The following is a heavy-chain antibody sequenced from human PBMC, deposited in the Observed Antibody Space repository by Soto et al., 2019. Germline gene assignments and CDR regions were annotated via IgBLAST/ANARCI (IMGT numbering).Heavy chain of an antibody. V-gene: IGHV3-11*06. CDR2: ISSSSSYT. CDR1: GFTFSDYY. J-gene: IGHJ4*02. CDR3: AATQRTPRDY. D-gene: IGHD2-15*01. Sequence: GGSLRLSCAASGFTFSDYYMSWIRQAPGKGLEWVSYISSSSSYTNYADSVKGRFTISRDNAKNSLYLQMNRLRAEDPAVYYRAATQRTPRDYWSQGTLVTFSS.